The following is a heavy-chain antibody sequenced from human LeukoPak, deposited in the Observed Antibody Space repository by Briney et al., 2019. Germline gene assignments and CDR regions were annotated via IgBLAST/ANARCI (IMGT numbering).Heavy chain of an antibody. Sequence: ASVKVSCKASGYIFTGYYMHWVRQAPGQGLEWMGWINPNSGGTNYAQKFQDRVTMTRDTSINTFYMELSRLRSDDTAVYYCGRDYYDSSGDGAFDIRGQGTMVTVSS. CDR2: INPNSGGT. J-gene: IGHJ3*02. CDR3: GRDYYDSSGDGAFDI. D-gene: IGHD3-22*01. CDR1: GYIFTGYY. V-gene: IGHV1-2*02.